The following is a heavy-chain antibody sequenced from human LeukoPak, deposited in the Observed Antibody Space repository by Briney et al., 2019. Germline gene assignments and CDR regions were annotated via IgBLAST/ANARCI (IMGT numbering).Heavy chain of an antibody. D-gene: IGHD1-1*01. J-gene: IGHJ4*02. CDR2: FNPYSGDT. CDR3: ARGTMNLDY. Sequence: ASVKVSCKASGYSFTGYYMHWVRQAPGQGLEWMAWFNPYSGDTVYAQKFQGRVTMTRDTSITTAYMELRSLRSDDTAVYYCARGTMNLDYWGQGTLVTVSP. CDR1: GYSFTGYY. V-gene: IGHV1-2*02.